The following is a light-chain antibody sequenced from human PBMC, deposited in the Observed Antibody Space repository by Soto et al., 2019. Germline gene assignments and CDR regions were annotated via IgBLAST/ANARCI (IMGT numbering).Light chain of an antibody. Sequence: DVQLTQSPSSLSASVGDRISITCRASQGINSYVAWYQQKPGRSPTILIYAASTLESGVPSRLSGSGSDTDFTLTISGLQPEDAGIYYCQNYKSLSRRFGRAFGQGTKVEIK. J-gene: IGKJ1*01. CDR2: AAS. V-gene: IGKV1-27*01. CDR1: QGINSY. CDR3: QNYKSLSRRFGRA.